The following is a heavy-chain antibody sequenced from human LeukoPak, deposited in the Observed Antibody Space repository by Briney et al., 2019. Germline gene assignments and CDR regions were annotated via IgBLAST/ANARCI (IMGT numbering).Heavy chain of an antibody. CDR3: TTGAWIQLWLADY. J-gene: IGHJ4*02. Sequence: GGSLRLSCAASGFTFSSYSMNWVRQAPGKGLEWVSSISSSSSYIYYADSVKGRFTISRDNAKNSLYLQMNSLRAEDTAVYYCTTGAWIQLWLADYWGRGTLVTVSS. D-gene: IGHD5-18*01. CDR1: GFTFSSYS. CDR2: ISSSSSYI. V-gene: IGHV3-21*03.